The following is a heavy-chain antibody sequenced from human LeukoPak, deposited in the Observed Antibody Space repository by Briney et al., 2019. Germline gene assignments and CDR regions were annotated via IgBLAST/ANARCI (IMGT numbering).Heavy chain of an antibody. V-gene: IGHV3-21*01. CDR2: ISSSSSYI. Sequence: GGSLRLSCAASGFTFSSYSMNWVCQAPGKGLEWVSSISSSSSYIYYADSVKGRFTISRDNAKNSLYLQMNSLRVEDTAVYYCARDHFDYRLDYWGQGTLVTVSS. J-gene: IGHJ4*02. CDR3: ARDHFDYRLDY. D-gene: IGHD4-11*01. CDR1: GFTFSSYS.